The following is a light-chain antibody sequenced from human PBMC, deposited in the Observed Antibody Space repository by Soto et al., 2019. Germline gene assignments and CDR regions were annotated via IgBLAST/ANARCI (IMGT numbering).Light chain of an antibody. Sequence: EIVLTQSPGTLSLSPGERATLPCRASQSVSSSYLAWYQQKPGQAPSLLIYGAFTRATGIPARFSGTGSGTEFTLTISSLQSEDFALYYCQQYNDWPLTFGQGTKVDIK. CDR2: GAF. CDR3: QQYNDWPLT. CDR1: QSVSSSY. V-gene: IGKV3-15*01. J-gene: IGKJ1*01.